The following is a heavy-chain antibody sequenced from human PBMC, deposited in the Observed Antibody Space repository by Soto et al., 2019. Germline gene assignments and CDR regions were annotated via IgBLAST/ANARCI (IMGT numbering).Heavy chain of an antibody. CDR3: AKGTTYYYDSSGYSY. J-gene: IGHJ4*02. Sequence: PGGSLRLSCAASGFTFSSYGMHWVRQAPGKGLEWVAVISYDGSNKYYADSVKGRFTISRDNSKNTLYLQMNSLRAEDTAVYYCAKGTTYYYDSSGYSYWGQGTLVTVSS. CDR2: ISYDGSNK. CDR1: GFTFSSYG. D-gene: IGHD3-22*01. V-gene: IGHV3-30*18.